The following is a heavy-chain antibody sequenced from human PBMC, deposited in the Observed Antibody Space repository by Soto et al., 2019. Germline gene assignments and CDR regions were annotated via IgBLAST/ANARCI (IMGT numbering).Heavy chain of an antibody. J-gene: IGHJ6*02. CDR1: GGSVSSGSYY. D-gene: IGHD1-7*01. CDR3: ARDNFNYEYYYYGMDV. CDR2: IYYSGST. Sequence: SETLSLTCTVSGGSVSSGSYYWSRIRQPPGKGLEWIGYIYYSGSTNYNPSLKSRVTISVDTSKNQFSLKLSSVTAADTAVYYCARDNFNYEYYYYGMDVWGQGTTVTVSS. V-gene: IGHV4-61*01.